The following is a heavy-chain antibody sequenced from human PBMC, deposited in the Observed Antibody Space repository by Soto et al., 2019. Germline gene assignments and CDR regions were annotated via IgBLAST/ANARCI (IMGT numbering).Heavy chain of an antibody. CDR1: GYTFTSYY. D-gene: IGHD1-26*01. J-gene: IGHJ6*04. CDR3: ARDLAGSRGYFYAMDV. V-gene: IGHV1-46*01. Sequence: ASVKVSCKASGYTFTSYYIYWVRQAPGQGLEWMGIINPSSGSTSSAQKFQGRVTMTRDTSTTTVYMAMSSLTSEDTAVYYCARDLAGSRGYFYAMDVWGKGTTVTVSS. CDR2: INPSSGST.